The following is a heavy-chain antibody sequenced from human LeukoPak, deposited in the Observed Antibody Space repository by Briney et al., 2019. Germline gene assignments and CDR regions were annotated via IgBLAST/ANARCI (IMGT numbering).Heavy chain of an antibody. Sequence: GESLKISCQGSGYDFTTHWIGWVRQMPGKGLEWMGIIYPDDSDTRYSPSFQGQVAISADKSITTAYLQWSSLKASDTAMYYCARLNADTAMVIDAFEICGQGTKVTVSS. D-gene: IGHD5-18*01. CDR2: IYPDDSDT. V-gene: IGHV5-51*01. CDR3: ARLNADTAMVIDAFEI. CDR1: GYDFTTHW. J-gene: IGHJ3*02.